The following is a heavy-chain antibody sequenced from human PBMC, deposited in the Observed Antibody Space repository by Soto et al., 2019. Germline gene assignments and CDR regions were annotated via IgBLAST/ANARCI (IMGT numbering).Heavy chain of an antibody. CDR2: IFGNGGGI. CDR1: GFTFYIYA. Sequence: ESVGGLVQPGGSLRLSCAASGFTFYIYAMSWVRQAPGKGLEWVSGIFGNGGGISYADSVKGRFTISRDNSNNILYLQMNSLRAEDTAVYYCAKDRQPDGLWPFDHWGQGTLVTVSS. V-gene: IGHV3-23*01. D-gene: IGHD2-8*01. CDR3: AKDRQPDGLWPFDH. J-gene: IGHJ4*02.